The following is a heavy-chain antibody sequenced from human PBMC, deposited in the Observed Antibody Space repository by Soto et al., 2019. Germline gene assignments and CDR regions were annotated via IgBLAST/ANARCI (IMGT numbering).Heavy chain of an antibody. D-gene: IGHD2-2*01. CDR2: ISYDGSNK. Sequence: QVQLVESGGGVVQPGRSLRLSCAASGFTFSSYGMHWVRQAPGKGLEWVAVISYDGSNKYYADSVKGRFTISRDNSKNTLYLQMNSLRVEDTAVYYCAKDGALLVPAAIRISGMDVWVQGTTVTVSS. CDR1: GFTFSSYG. CDR3: AKDGALLVPAAIRISGMDV. J-gene: IGHJ6*02. V-gene: IGHV3-30*18.